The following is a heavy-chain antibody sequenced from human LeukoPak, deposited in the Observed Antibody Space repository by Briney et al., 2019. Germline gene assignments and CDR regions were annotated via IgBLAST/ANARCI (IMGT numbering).Heavy chain of an antibody. Sequence: PSETLSLTCTVSGGSISSYYWSWIRLPPGKGLEWIGYIYYTGATYYNPSLKSGVTISLDTSKNQFSLKLSSVTAADAAVYYCARAGYSYGTGYYFDYWGQGALVTVSS. CDR3: ARAGYSYGTGYYFDY. CDR1: GGSISSYY. J-gene: IGHJ4*02. V-gene: IGHV4-59*01. D-gene: IGHD5-18*01. CDR2: IYYTGAT.